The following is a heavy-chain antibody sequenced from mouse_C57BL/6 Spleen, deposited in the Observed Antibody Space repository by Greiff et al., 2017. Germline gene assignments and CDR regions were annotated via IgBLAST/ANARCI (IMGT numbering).Heavy chain of an antibody. CDR2: IRSKSNNYAT. CDR1: GFSFNTYA. CDR3: VRPIYYGYDGFAY. Sequence: EVQGVESGGGLVQPKGSLKLSCAASGFSFNTYAMNWVRQAPGKGLEWVARIRSKSNNYATYYADSVKDRFTISRDDSESMLYLQMNNLKTEDTAMYYCVRPIYYGYDGFAYWGQGTLVTVSA. D-gene: IGHD2-2*01. J-gene: IGHJ3*01. V-gene: IGHV10-1*01.